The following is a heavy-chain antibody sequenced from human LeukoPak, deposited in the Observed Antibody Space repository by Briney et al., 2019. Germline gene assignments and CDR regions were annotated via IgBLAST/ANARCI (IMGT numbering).Heavy chain of an antibody. CDR1: GGSISSYY. D-gene: IGHD5-24*01. V-gene: IGHV4-59*01. CDR2: IYYSGST. Sequence: SETLSLTCTVSGGSISSYYWSWIRQPPGKGLEWIGYIYYSGSTNYNPSLKSRVTISVDTSKNQFSLKLSSVTAADTAMYYCARVATINAYYYYYGMDVWGQGTTVTVSS. J-gene: IGHJ6*02. CDR3: ARVATINAYYYYYGMDV.